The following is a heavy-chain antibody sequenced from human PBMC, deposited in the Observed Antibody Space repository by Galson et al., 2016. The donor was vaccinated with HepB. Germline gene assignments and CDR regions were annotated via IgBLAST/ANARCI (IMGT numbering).Heavy chain of an antibody. CDR2: IYSGGST. J-gene: IGHJ6*02. D-gene: IGHD5-12*01. V-gene: IGHV3-53*01. Sequence: SLRLSCAASGFTVSGYYMTWVRQAPGKGLEWVSVIYSGGSTHYADSVKGRFTISRDNSKNTRYLQMNSLRAEDTAVYFCARVPPGYRDIFHYGMDVWGQGTAVTVSS. CDR1: GFTVSGYY. CDR3: ARVPPGYRDIFHYGMDV.